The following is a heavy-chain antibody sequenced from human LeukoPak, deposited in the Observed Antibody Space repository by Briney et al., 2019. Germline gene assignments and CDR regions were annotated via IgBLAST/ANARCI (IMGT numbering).Heavy chain of an antibody. V-gene: IGHV3-53*01. J-gene: IGHJ4*02. D-gene: IGHD2-2*01. Sequence: GGSLRLSCAASGFTVSSNYMSWVRQAPGKGLEWVSVIYSGGSTYYADSVKGRFTISRDNSKNTLYLQMNSLRAEDTAVYYCARGPRGVVVPAALDYWGQGTLVTVSS. CDR1: GFTVSSNY. CDR2: IYSGGST. CDR3: ARGPRGVVVPAALDY.